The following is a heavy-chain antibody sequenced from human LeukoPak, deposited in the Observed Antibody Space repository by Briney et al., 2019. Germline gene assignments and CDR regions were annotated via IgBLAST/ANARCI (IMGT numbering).Heavy chain of an antibody. J-gene: IGHJ3*02. D-gene: IGHD1-26*01. CDR2: IYPGDSDT. CDR1: GYRFTSYW. CDR3: ARSGGNYYSI. Sequence: GESLKIPCQGSGYRFTSYWIGWVRQMPGKGLEWMGIIYPGDSDTIYSPSFQGQVTISADKSTSTANLQWSSLKASDTAMYYCARSGGNYYSIWGQGTMVTVSS. V-gene: IGHV5-51*01.